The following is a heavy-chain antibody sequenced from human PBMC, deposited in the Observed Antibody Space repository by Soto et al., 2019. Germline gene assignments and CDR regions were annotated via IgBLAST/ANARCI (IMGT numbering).Heavy chain of an antibody. CDR1: GFSFSSIGEG. CDR3: VQSRCGGDCLQSYSSHSYYGVDV. D-gene: IGHD2-21*02. Sequence: QITLKESGPTLVKPTQTLTLTCTFPGFSFSSIGEGVGWIRQPPGKALEWLALIYWDDDKRYSPSLKSRLTISKDTSNNQVVLTMTSMDPVDTATYYCVQSRCGGDCLQSYSSHSYYGVDVWGQGTTVTVSS. J-gene: IGHJ6*02. CDR2: IYWDDDK. V-gene: IGHV2-5*02.